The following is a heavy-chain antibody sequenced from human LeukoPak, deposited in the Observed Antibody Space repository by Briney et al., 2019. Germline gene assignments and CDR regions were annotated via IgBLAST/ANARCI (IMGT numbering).Heavy chain of an antibody. Sequence: GGSLRLSCAASGFTFNSYGMHWVRQAPGKGLEWVATVWFDGSKNFHADSVQGRFTISRDNTKNSLYLEMNSLRVEDTAVYYCARSMGLDYWGQGTLVTVSS. CDR1: GFTFNSYG. CDR3: ARSMGLDY. CDR2: VWFDGSKN. D-gene: IGHD1-26*01. J-gene: IGHJ4*02. V-gene: IGHV3-33*03.